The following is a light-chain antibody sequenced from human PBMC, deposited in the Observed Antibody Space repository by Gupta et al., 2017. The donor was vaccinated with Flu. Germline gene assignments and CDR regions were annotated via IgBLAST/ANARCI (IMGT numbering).Light chain of an antibody. Sequence: QSALTQPRSVSGSPGQSVTISCTGTSSDVGGYNYVSWYQQHPGKDPKLMIYDVSKRTAAVPDRFSGSKSGTTASLTISGLQAEDEDDYYCCSYAGSSWVFGGGTKLTVL. CDR1: SSDVGGYNY. V-gene: IGLV2-11*01. CDR3: CSYAGSSWV. CDR2: DVS. J-gene: IGLJ3*02.